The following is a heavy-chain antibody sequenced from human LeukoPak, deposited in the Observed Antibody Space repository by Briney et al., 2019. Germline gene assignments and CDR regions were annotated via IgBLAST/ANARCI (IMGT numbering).Heavy chain of an antibody. V-gene: IGHV1-69*02. J-gene: IGHJ5*02. CDR2: IIPILGIA. CDR1: GGTFSSYT. CDR3: ARITSFGGDNWFDP. D-gene: IGHD3-3*01. Sequence: SVKVSCKASGGTFSSYTISWVRQAPGQGLEWMGRIIPILGIANYAQKFQGRVTITADKSTSTAYMELSSLRSEDTAVYYCARITSFGGDNWFDPWGQRTLVTVSS.